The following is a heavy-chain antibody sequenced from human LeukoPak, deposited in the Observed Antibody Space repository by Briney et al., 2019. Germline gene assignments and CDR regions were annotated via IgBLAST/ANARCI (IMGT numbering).Heavy chain of an antibody. V-gene: IGHV1-18*01. J-gene: IGHJ2*01. D-gene: IGHD6-19*01. CDR1: GYTFTSYG. Sequence: ASVKVSCKASGYTFTSYGISWVRQAPGQGLEWMGWIGAYNGNTNYAQKLQGRVTMTTDTSTSTVYMELRSLRSDDTAVYYCARDLGRYSSGWYSVHGYFDLWGRGTLVTVSS. CDR3: ARDLGRYSSGWYSVHGYFDL. CDR2: IGAYNGNT.